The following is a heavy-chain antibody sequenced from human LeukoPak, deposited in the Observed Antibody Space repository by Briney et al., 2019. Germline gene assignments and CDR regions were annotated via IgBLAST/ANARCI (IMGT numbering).Heavy chain of an antibody. V-gene: IGHV3-74*01. D-gene: IGHD6-19*01. J-gene: IGHJ5*02. Sequence: GGSLRLSCAASGFTFGAFWIHWVRQTPGKGLVWVSAINSDGSTTNYADSVLGRFTISRDNARNTVYLQMDSLRAEDTSVYYCARPPFITVADPFDLWGQGTLFTVSS. CDR2: INSDGSTT. CDR3: ARPPFITVADPFDL. CDR1: GFTFGAFW.